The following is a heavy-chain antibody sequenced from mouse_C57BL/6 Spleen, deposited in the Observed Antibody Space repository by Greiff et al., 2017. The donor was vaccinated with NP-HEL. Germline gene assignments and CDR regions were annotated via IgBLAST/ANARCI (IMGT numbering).Heavy chain of an antibody. CDR2: INSGGSYT. CDR3: ARKGDPWFAY. CDR1: GFTFSSYG. V-gene: IGHV5-6*01. Sequence: EVKLVESGGDLVKPGGSLKLSCAASGFTFSSYGMSWVRQTPDKRLEWVATINSGGSYTYYPDSLKGRFTLSRDNATNTLYLQMGSLKSEDTAMDYCARKGDPWFAYWGQGTLVTVSA. J-gene: IGHJ3*01.